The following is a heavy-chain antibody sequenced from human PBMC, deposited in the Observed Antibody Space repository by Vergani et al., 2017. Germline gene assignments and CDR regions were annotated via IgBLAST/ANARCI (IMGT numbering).Heavy chain of an antibody. CDR3: TRSECSGTTCYGHYFDL. CDR1: GFRVTTSY. Sequence: VELLESGGGLAQPGGSLRVSCSASGFRVTTSYMSWVRQAPGKGLEWGSVIKSDGRTSYAESVRGRFTISRDTSRNAVYLQMNILRVEDTGVYYCTRSECSGTTCYGHYFDLWGHGILVTVSS. J-gene: IGHJ4*01. CDR2: IKSDGRT. V-gene: IGHV3-66*02. D-gene: IGHD2-15*01.